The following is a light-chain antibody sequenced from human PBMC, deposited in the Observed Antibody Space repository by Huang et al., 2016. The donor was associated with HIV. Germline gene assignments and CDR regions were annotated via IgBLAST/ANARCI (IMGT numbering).Light chain of an antibody. CDR1: QSVSSH. CDR2: DAS. J-gene: IGKJ4*01. V-gene: IGKV3-11*01. CDR3: QQRSNWLT. Sequence: EIVLTQSPATLSLSPGERATLSCRASQSVSSHLAWYQQKPGQAPRLLIYDASNRATGIPARCSGSGSGTDFTLTISSLEPEDFAVYYCQQRSNWLTFGGGTKVEIK.